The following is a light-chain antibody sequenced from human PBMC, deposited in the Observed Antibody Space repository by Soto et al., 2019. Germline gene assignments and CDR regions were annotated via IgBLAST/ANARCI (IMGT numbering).Light chain of an antibody. J-gene: IGKJ1*01. V-gene: IGKV1-5*03. Sequence: DIQMTQSPSTLYGSVGDRVTITCRASQTISSWLAWYQQKPGKAPKLLIYKASTLKSGVPSRFSGSGSGTEFTLTISSLQPDDFATYYCQQYNSYSDSFGQGTKVELK. CDR3: QQYNSYSDS. CDR2: KAS. CDR1: QTISSW.